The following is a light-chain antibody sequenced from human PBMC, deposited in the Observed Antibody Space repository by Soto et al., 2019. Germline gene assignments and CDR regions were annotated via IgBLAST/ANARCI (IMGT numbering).Light chain of an antibody. J-gene: IGLJ2*01. CDR3: AAWDYSLL. Sequence: QSVLTQPPSVSGTPGQRVTISCSGSSSNIGGNYVYWYQQLPGAAPKLLIYRSNQRPSGVPDRFSASKSGTSASLAISGLRAEDEADYYCAAWDYSLLFGGGTKLTVL. CDR2: RSN. CDR1: SSNIGGNY. V-gene: IGLV1-47*01.